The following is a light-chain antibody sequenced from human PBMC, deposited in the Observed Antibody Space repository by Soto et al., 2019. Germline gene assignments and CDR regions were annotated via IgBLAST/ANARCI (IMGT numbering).Light chain of an antibody. V-gene: IGLV2-14*01. CDR1: SSDVGGYNY. CDR3: SSYTSSSTQV. J-gene: IGLJ3*02. Sequence: QSALTQTASVSGSPGQSITISCTGTSSDVGGYNYVSWYQQHPGKAPKLMIYEVSHRPSGVSNRFSGSKSANTASLTISGLQAEDEADYYCSSYTSSSTQVFGGGTKLTVL. CDR2: EVS.